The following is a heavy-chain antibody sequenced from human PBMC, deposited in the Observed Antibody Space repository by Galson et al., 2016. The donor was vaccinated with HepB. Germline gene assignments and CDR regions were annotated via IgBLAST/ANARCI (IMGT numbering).Heavy chain of an antibody. CDR1: GXXFSXXX. J-gene: IGHJ4*02. D-gene: IGHD3-9*01. CDR2: ITSLGGST. V-gene: IGHV3-64D*09. CDR3: VKGYYDILTGLDY. Sequence: SLRLXCAASGXXFSXXXMHXXXQTXXKRLEXVSAITSLGGSTFYADSVKGRFTISSDNSKNTLYLQMTTLRPEDTALYYCVKGYYDILTGLDYWGQGTLVTVSS.